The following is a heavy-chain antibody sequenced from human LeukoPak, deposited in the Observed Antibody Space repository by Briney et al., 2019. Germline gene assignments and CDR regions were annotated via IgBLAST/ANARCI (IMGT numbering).Heavy chain of an antibody. Sequence: PGGSLRLSCAASGFTFSTYGMHWVRQAPGKGLEWVAFLRNDGSIKYYTDSVKGRFTISRDNSKNTLFLQMNGLRTEDTAVYYCAVGASGYDSEIDMDVWGKGTTVTISS. CDR1: GFTFSTYG. CDR3: AVGASGYDSEIDMDV. CDR2: LRNDGSIK. J-gene: IGHJ6*03. D-gene: IGHD5-12*01. V-gene: IGHV3-30*02.